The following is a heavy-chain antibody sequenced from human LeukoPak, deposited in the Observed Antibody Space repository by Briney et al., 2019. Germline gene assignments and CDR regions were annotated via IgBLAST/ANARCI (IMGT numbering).Heavy chain of an antibody. CDR2: VSSDGNTK. CDR1: GFTFSRYG. V-gene: IGHV3-30*09. D-gene: IGHD1-26*01. Sequence: GGSLRLSCAASGFTFSRYGMHWVRQAPGNGLEWVAVVSSDGNTKDYADSVQGRFAISRDNSKNTLYLQMSFLRLEDTAVYYCVVRWELRDAFDIWGQGTMVTVSS. J-gene: IGHJ3*02. CDR3: VVRWELRDAFDI.